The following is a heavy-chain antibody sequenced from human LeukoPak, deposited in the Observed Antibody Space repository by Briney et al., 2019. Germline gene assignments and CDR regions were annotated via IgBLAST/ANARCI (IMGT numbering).Heavy chain of an antibody. CDR1: GFTFSSYS. D-gene: IGHD3-16*02. CDR3: AKDIWGYPLSPIDY. V-gene: IGHV3-23*01. Sequence: GGSLRLSCAASGFTFSSYSMNWVRQAPGKGLEWVSSISGSGDSTYYADSVKGRFTISRDNSKNTLYVQMNSLRAEDTAAYYCAKDIWGYPLSPIDYWGQGTLVTVSS. CDR2: ISGSGDST. J-gene: IGHJ4*02.